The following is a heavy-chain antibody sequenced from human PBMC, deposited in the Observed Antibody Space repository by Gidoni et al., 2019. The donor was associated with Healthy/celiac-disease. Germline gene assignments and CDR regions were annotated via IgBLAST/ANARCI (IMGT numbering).Heavy chain of an antibody. Sequence: QVQLQQWGAGLLKPSETLSLTCAVYGGSFSGYYWSWIRQPPGKGLEWIGEINHSGSTNYNPSLKSRVTISVDTSKNQFSLKLSSVTAADTAVYYCARGPRGSYRSLDYWGQGTLVTVSS. CDR3: ARGPRGSYRSLDY. CDR2: INHSGST. J-gene: IGHJ4*02. D-gene: IGHD3-16*02. CDR1: GGSFSGYY. V-gene: IGHV4-34*01.